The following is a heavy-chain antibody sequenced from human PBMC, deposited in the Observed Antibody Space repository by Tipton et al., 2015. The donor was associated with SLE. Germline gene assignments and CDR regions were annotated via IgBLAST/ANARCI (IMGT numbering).Heavy chain of an antibody. Sequence: TLSLTCTVSGGSISSYYWSWIRQPPGKGLEWIGYIYYSGRTNYNPSLKSRVTISVDTSKNQFSLKLSSVTAADTAVYYCARVSSTSCYALDYWGQGTLVTVSS. D-gene: IGHD2-2*01. CDR3: ARVSSTSCYALDY. J-gene: IGHJ4*02. CDR2: IYYSGRT. V-gene: IGHV4-59*01. CDR1: GGSISSYY.